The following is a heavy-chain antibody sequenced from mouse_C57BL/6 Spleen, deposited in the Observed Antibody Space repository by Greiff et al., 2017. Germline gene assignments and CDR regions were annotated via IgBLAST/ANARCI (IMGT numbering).Heavy chain of an antibody. CDR3: ARGSDYYGSSYGYYAMDN. Sequence: DVMLVESGGGLVKPGGSLKLSCAASGYTFSSYAMSWVRQTPEKRLEWVATISDGGSYTYYPDNVKGRSTISRDNARNTLYLQMSHLKSEDTAMYYCARGSDYYGSSYGYYAMDNRGEGTSVT. V-gene: IGHV5-4*03. CDR1: GYTFSSYA. J-gene: IGHJ4*01. D-gene: IGHD1-1*01. CDR2: ISDGGSYT.